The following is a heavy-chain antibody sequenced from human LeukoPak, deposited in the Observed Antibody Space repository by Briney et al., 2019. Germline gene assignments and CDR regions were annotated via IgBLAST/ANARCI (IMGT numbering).Heavy chain of an antibody. D-gene: IGHD2-2*01. Sequence: GGSLRLFCAASGFTFSSYAMSWVRQAPGKGLEWVSAISGSGGSTYYADSVKGRFTISRDNSKNTLYLQMNSLRAEDTAVYYCAVVPAALRAEYFQHWGQGTLVTVSS. CDR3: AVVPAALRAEYFQH. CDR2: ISGSGGST. V-gene: IGHV3-23*01. CDR1: GFTFSSYA. J-gene: IGHJ1*01.